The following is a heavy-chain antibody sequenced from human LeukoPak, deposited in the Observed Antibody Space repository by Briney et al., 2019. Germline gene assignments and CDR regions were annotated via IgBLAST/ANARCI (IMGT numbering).Heavy chain of an antibody. CDR2: ISSSGSTI. CDR1: GFTFSDYY. D-gene: IGHD3-10*01. V-gene: IGHV3-11*01. J-gene: IGHJ4*02. CDR3: ATSFGELPPPFDY. Sequence: AGGSLRLSCAASGFTFSDYYMSWIREAPGKGLEWVSYISSSGSTIYYADSVKGRFTISRDNAKNSLYLQMNSLRAEDTAVYYCATSFGELPPPFDYWGQGTLVTVSS.